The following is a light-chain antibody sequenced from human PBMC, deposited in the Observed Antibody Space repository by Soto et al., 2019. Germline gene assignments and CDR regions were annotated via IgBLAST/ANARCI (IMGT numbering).Light chain of an antibody. CDR2: EGN. J-gene: IGLJ1*01. CDR3: CSYAGTHTFV. V-gene: IGLV2-23*01. CDR1: SSDVGSYNL. Sequence: QSALTQPASVSGSPGQSITISCTGSSSDVGSYNLVSWYQQHPGKAPKLMIYEGNKRPSGVSNRFSGYKSANSASLTISGLQTEDEADYYCCSYAGTHTFVFGTGTKLTVL.